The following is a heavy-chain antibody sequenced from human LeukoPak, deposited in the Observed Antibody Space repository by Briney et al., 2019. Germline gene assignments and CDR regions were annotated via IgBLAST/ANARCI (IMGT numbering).Heavy chain of an antibody. CDR2: IYYSGST. V-gene: IGHV4-30-4*01. D-gene: IGHD6-19*01. CDR1: GGSISSGDYY. J-gene: IGHJ4*02. Sequence: SETLSLTCTVSGGSISSGDYYWSWIRQPPGKGLEWIGYIYYSGSTYYNPSLKSRVTISADTSKNQFSLKLSSVTAADTAVYYGARDGSSGWYYFDYWGQGTLVTVSS. CDR3: ARDGSSGWYYFDY.